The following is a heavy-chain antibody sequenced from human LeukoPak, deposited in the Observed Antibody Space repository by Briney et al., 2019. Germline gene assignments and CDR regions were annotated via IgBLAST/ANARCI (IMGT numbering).Heavy chain of an antibody. D-gene: IGHD1-20*01. Sequence: PGGSLRLSCVASGFTFGKYWMSWVRQAPGKGLEWVSVIWFDGSTQYYTDSVKGRFTISRDNSKNTLFLQMNSLRAEDTAIYYCVRDPQINWNRPSPLSWGQGTLVTVSS. CDR1: GFTFGKYW. CDR3: VRDPQINWNRPSPLS. CDR2: IWFDGSTQ. J-gene: IGHJ5*02. V-gene: IGHV3-33*07.